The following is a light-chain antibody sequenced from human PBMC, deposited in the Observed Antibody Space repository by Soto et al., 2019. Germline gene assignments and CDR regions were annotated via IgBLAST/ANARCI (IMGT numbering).Light chain of an antibody. J-gene: IGKJ1*01. Sequence: DIQMTQSPSTLSASVGDRVTITCRASQSISSWLAWYQQKPGKAPKLLIYDASSLESGVPSRLSGSGSGTEFTLTISSLQPDDFATYYCQQYNSYSWSVGQGTKVEIK. CDR1: QSISSW. V-gene: IGKV1-5*01. CDR3: QQYNSYSWS. CDR2: DAS.